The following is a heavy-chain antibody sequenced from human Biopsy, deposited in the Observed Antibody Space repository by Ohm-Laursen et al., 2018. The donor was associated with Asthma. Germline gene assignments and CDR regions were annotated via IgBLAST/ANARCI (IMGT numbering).Heavy chain of an antibody. D-gene: IGHD4-11*01. CDR1: GAAISRGSYY. CDR3: AREVGTTYVDDVIRYFDL. J-gene: IGHJ2*01. V-gene: IGHV4-31*03. CDR2: IYTDGST. Sequence: SQTLSLTCSVSGAAISRGSYYWSWIRQPPGKGLEWIGYIYTDGSTDYNPSLKSRLSMSVDTSMNQFSLKLSSVTAADTAVYYCAREVGTTYVDDVIRYFDLWGRGTLVTVSS.